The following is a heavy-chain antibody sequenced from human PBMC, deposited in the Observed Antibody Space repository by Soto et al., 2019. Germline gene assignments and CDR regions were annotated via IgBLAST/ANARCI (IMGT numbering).Heavy chain of an antibody. CDR3: ARSLTPRAGYFDY. CDR1: GFTFSDHL. J-gene: IGHJ4*02. V-gene: IGHV3-7*01. Sequence: GGSLRLSCAASGFTFSDHLMSWVRQAPGKGLEWVANIKLDGSEEYYVDSVKGRFTISRDNSKNTLYLQMNSLRAEDTAVYYCARSLTPRAGYFDYWGQGTLVTVSS. CDR2: IKLDGSEE.